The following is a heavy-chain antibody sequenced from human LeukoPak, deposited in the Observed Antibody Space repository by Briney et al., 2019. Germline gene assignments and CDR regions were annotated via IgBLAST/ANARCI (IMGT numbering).Heavy chain of an antibody. CDR2: IYSGGST. V-gene: IGHV3-53*01. Sequence: GGSLRLSCAASGFTVSSNYMSWVRQAPGKGLEWVSVIYSGGSTYYADSVKGRFTISRDNSKNTLYLQMNSLRAEDTAVYYCAKGHVAYYDFWSGYLGLHFDYWGQGTLVTVSS. CDR3: AKGHVAYYDFWSGYLGLHFDY. CDR1: GFTVSSNY. J-gene: IGHJ4*02. D-gene: IGHD3-3*01.